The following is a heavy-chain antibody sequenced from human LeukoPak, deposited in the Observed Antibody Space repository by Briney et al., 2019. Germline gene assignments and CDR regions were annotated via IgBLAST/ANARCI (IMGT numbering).Heavy chain of an antibody. CDR3: ARVRPRGGLQLSPLKYFDY. J-gene: IGHJ4*02. V-gene: IGHV6-1*01. CDR1: GDSVSSNSAA. D-gene: IGHD5-24*01. Sequence: SQTLSLTCAISGDSVSSNSAAWNWIRQSPSRGLEWLGRTYYRSQWHNDYAVSVKSRITINPDTSKNQFSLKLSSVTAADTAVYYCARVRPRGGLQLSPLKYFDYWGQGTLVTVSS. CDR2: TYYRSQWHN.